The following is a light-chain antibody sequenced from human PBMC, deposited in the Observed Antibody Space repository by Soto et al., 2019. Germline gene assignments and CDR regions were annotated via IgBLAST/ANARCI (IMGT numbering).Light chain of an antibody. CDR1: QSGTTY. CDR2: GAS. Sequence: EIVMTQSPATRSVSLGHRATPSGGASQSGTTYLPWYQQKPAQAPILLIYGASTRATGIPARFSGSGSETGFTLTISSLQSEAFEFYYCQQYESWPPSYTFGQGTKLEIK. CDR3: QQYESWPPSYT. J-gene: IGKJ2*01. V-gene: IGKV3-15*01.